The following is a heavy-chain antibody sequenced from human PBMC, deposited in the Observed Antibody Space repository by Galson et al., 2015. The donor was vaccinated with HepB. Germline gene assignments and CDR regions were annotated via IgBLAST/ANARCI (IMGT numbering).Heavy chain of an antibody. J-gene: IGHJ6*02. CDR3: ARGSDSGSYKDADYYGMDV. CDR2: IIPIFGTA. CDR1: GGTFSGYA. Sequence: SVKVSCKASGGTFSGYAISWVRQAPGQGLEWMGGIIPIFGTANYAQKFQGRVTITADKSTSTAYMELSSLRSEDTAVYYCARGSDSGSYKDADYYGMDVWGQGTTVTVSS. D-gene: IGHD1-26*01. V-gene: IGHV1-69*06.